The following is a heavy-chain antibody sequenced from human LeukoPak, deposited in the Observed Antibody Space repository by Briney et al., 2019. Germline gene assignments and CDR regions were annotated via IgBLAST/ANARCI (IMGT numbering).Heavy chain of an antibody. CDR1: GLTFSTYG. J-gene: IGHJ4*02. D-gene: IGHD6-13*01. CDR2: IKQDGSEK. V-gene: IGHV3-7*01. CDR3: ARDSAGNDY. Sequence: GGCLRLSCAASGLTFSTYGMSWGRQAPGKWREWVDNIKQDGSEKYYVDSVKGRFTISRDNAKNSLYLQMNSLRAEDTAVYYCARDSAGNDYWGQGTLVTVSS.